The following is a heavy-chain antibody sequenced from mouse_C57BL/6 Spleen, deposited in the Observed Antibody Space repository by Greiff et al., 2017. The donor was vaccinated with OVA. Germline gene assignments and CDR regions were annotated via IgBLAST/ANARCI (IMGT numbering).Heavy chain of an antibody. Sequence: VQLQQSGPELVKPGASVKISCKASGYSFTDYNMYWVTQSNGKSLEWIGVINPNYGTTRYNQKFKGEATLTVDQSSSTAYMQLNSLTSEDSAVYSCARSTIVRYFDYWGQGTTLTVSS. CDR1: GYSFTDYN. CDR3: ARSTIVRYFDY. J-gene: IGHJ2*01. V-gene: IGHV1-39*01. D-gene: IGHD2-5*01. CDR2: INPNYGTT.